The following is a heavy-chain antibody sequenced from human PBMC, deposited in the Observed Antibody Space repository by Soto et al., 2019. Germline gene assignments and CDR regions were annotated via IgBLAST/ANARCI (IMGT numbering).Heavy chain of an antibody. V-gene: IGHV1-69*01. CDR2: IIPIFGTA. J-gene: IGHJ5*02. D-gene: IGHD2-21*01. CDR1: GGAFSSYA. CDR3: TREQTYIEVVNAITRSYNWFDP. Sequence: QVQLVQSGAEVKKPGSSVKVSCKASGGAFSSYAISWVRQAPGQGLEWMGGIIPIFGTANYAQKFQGRVTITADESTRKAYMELSSIRSEDTAVYYCTREQTYIEVVNAITRSYNWFDPRGQGNLVTVSS.